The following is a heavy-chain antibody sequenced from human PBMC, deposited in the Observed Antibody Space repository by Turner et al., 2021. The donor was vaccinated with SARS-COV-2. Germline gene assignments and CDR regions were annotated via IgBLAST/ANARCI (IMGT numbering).Heavy chain of an antibody. CDR1: RGSISSSTYY. CDR2: IYYSRST. D-gene: IGHD5-18*01. V-gene: IGHV4-39*01. Sequence: QLQLQESGPGLVNPSETLSLTCTVSRGSISSSTYYWGWSRQPPGKGLEWIGNIYYSRSTYYNPSLKSRVTISVDTSKNQFSLKLSSVTAADTAVYYCARLMDTAMDYYGMDVWGQGTTVTVSS. CDR3: ARLMDTAMDYYGMDV. J-gene: IGHJ6*02.